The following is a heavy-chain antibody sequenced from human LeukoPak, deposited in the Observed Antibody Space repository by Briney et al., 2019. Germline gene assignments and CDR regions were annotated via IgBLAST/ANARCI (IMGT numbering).Heavy chain of an antibody. CDR3: ARGVGATTVDY. V-gene: IGHV3-74*01. J-gene: IGHJ4*02. CDR2: INSGGSST. D-gene: IGHD1-26*01. Sequence: GGSLRLSCAASGFTFSSYWMHWVRQGPGKGLVWVSRINSGGSSTSYADSVKGRFTISRDNAKSTLFLQMNSLRDEDTAVYYCARGVGATTVDYWGQGTLVTVSS. CDR1: GFTFSSYW.